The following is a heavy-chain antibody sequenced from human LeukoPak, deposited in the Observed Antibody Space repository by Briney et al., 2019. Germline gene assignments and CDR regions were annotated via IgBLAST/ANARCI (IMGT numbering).Heavy chain of an antibody. CDR1: GGSFSGYY. J-gene: IGHJ5*02. Sequence: NPSETLSLTCAVYGGSFSGYYWSWIRQPPGKGLEWIGEINHSGSTNYNPSLKSRVTISVDTSKNQFSLKLSSVTAADTAVYYCARLDDGLAAAQIGGFDPWGQGTLVTVSS. CDR2: INHSGST. V-gene: IGHV4-34*01. CDR3: ARLDDGLAAAQIGGFDP. D-gene: IGHD6-13*01.